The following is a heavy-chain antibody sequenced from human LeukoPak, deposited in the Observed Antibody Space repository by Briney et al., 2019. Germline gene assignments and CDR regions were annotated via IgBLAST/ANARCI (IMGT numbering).Heavy chain of an antibody. D-gene: IGHD2-15*01. CDR1: GFTFSSYD. V-gene: IGHV3-13*01. Sequence: PGGSLRLSCAASGFTFSSYDMHWVRQATGKGLEWVSAIGTAGDTYYPGSVKGRFTISRENAKNSLYLQMNSLRAEDTAVYYCAREYCSGGSCYSGGYYFDYWGQGTLVTVSS. CDR3: AREYCSGGSCYSGGYYFDY. J-gene: IGHJ4*02. CDR2: IGTAGDT.